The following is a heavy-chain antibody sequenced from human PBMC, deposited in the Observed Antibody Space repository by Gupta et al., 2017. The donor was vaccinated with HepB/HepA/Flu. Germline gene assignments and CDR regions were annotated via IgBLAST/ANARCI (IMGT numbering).Heavy chain of an antibody. CDR1: GYTFTGYY. V-gene: IGHV1-2*02. Sequence: QVQLVQSGAEVKKPGASVKVSCKAAGYTFTGYYMHWVRQAPGQGLEWMGWINPNSGGTNYAQKFQGRVTMTRDTSISTAYMELSRLRSDDTAVYYCARDGSGITQQYYYYYYMDVWGKGTTVTVSS. D-gene: IGHD3-10*01. J-gene: IGHJ6*03. CDR2: INPNSGGT. CDR3: ARDGSGITQQYYYYYYMDV.